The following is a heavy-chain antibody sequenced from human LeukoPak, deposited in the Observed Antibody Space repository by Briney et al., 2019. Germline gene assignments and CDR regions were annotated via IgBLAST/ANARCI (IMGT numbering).Heavy chain of an antibody. V-gene: IGHV4-34*01. D-gene: IGHD3-22*01. CDR3: AREMRYYDSSGYYPDY. Sequence: NPSETLSLTCAVYGGSFRGYYWSWIRQPPGKGLEWIGEINHSGSTNYNPSLKSRVTISVDTSKNQFSLKLSSVTAADTAVYYCAREMRYYDSSGYYPDYWGQGTLVTVSS. J-gene: IGHJ4*02. CDR2: INHSGST. CDR1: GGSFRGYY.